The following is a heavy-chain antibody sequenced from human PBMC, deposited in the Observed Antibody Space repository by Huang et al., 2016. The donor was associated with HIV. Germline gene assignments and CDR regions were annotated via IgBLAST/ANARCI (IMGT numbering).Heavy chain of an antibody. D-gene: IGHD1-26*01. CDR1: GGSVSSGSYY. Sequence: QVQLQESGPGLVKPSETLSLTCTVSGGSVSSGSYYWSWIRQPPGKGLEWIGYIYYRGSTNYNPPLKSRVTISVDTSKNQFSLKLSSVTAADTAVYYCAREAPGVGLTYWGQGTLVTVSS. CDR3: AREAPGVGLTY. V-gene: IGHV4-61*01. J-gene: IGHJ4*02. CDR2: IYYRGST.